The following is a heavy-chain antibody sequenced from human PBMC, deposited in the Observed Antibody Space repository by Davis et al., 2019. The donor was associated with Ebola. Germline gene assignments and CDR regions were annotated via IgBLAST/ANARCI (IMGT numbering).Heavy chain of an antibody. CDR1: GFTFSSYA. Sequence: PGGSLRLSCAASGFTFSSYAMSWVRQAPGKGLEWVSAISGSGGSTYYADSVKGRFTISRDNAKNSLYLQMNSLRAEDTALYYCAKDLNYYYGMDVWGQGTTVTVSS. V-gene: IGHV3-23*01. CDR2: ISGSGGST. CDR3: AKDLNYYYGMDV. J-gene: IGHJ6*02.